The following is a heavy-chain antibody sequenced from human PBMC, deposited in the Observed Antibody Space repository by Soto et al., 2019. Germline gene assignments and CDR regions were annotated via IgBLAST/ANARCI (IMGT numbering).Heavy chain of an antibody. V-gene: IGHV4-31*03. CDR1: GGSINSGGYY. D-gene: IGHD3-10*01. Sequence: QVQLQESGPGLVKPSQTLSLTCTVSGGSINSGGYYWSWIRQHPGKGLEWIGKIFYTGSTSYNPSLKSRVTISVDTSKNQFYLKLNSVTAADTAVYYCATGNVYYYGSGGLWDQWGRGALVTVSS. J-gene: IGHJ4*02. CDR3: ATGNVYYYGSGGLWDQ. CDR2: IFYTGST.